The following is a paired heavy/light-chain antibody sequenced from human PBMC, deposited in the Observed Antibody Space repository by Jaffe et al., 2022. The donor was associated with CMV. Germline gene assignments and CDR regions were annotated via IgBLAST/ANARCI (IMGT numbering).Heavy chain of an antibody. V-gene: IGHV1-46*01. CDR2: INPGGSSK. CDR1: GYTFTDYY. J-gene: IGHJ4*02. CDR3: ARDLVDSLGYVSTGDY. Sequence: QVQLVQSGPEVKKPGASVKLSCKTSGYTFTDYYMHWVRQAPGQGLEWMGIINPGGSSKASAPTFQDRVIMTSDTSANTVYLELTNLKGEDTATYFCARDLVDSLGYVSTGDYWGQGTLVTVSS. D-gene: IGHD2-15*01.
Light chain of an antibody. CDR3: HQTSNVPYT. V-gene: IGKV6-21*02. CDR1: QSIETR. J-gene: IGKJ2*01. CDR2: YAS. Sequence: EVVLTQSPGFQSVTPKETVTITCRASQSIETRLHWYQQKPGQSPKLLIKYASQSMSGVPSRISGSGSGTDFTLTINGLEAGDAATYYCHQTSNVPYTFGQGTKLEI.